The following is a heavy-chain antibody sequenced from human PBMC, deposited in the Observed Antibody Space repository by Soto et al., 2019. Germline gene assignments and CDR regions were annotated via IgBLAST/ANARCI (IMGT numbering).Heavy chain of an antibody. CDR3: AKDKNWNYGIDS. Sequence: EVQLMESGGGLVQPGGSLRLSCAASRFTFSNYAMTWVRQAPGRGLEWVSGISATGASTYYADSVKGRFTISRDNSKNTVSLQMHNLRVADPAVYYCAKDKNWNYGIDSWGQGTLVTVSS. D-gene: IGHD1-7*01. CDR2: ISATGAST. J-gene: IGHJ4*02. V-gene: IGHV3-23*01. CDR1: RFTFSNYA.